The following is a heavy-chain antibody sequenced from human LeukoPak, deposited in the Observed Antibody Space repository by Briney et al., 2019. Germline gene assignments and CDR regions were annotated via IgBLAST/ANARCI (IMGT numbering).Heavy chain of an antibody. CDR2: IYYTGLT. V-gene: IGHV4-59*01. CDR1: GGSISGFY. Sequence: SETLSLTCTVSGGSISGFYWDWIRQPPGKGLEWLGYIYYTGLTNYNPSLGTRITMSVDTSKNQFSLKLSSVTAADTAVYYCGRWNEGWDHLGQGTLVTVSS. D-gene: IGHD1-1*01. J-gene: IGHJ4*02. CDR3: GRWNEGWDH.